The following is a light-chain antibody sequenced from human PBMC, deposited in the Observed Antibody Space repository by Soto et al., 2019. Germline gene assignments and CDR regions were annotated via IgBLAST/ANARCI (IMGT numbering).Light chain of an antibody. Sequence: DIEITQSPSSLSASVGDRVTITCRASQTIRNYLNWYQQKPGKAPKLLIFAASSLQSGVPSRFTGSGSGTDFTLSISSLQPEDFATYYCQQSYTTPITFGQGTRLEI. V-gene: IGKV1-39*01. J-gene: IGKJ5*01. CDR1: QTIRNY. CDR2: AAS. CDR3: QQSYTTPIT.